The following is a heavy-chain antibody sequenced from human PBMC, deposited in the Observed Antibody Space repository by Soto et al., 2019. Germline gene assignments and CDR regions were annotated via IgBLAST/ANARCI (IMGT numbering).Heavy chain of an antibody. Sequence: APVMISCKGYRDTFANIKRLWVRQAPGQRLEWMGWINAGNGNTKYSQKFQGRVTITRDTSSSTADMELSRLRAEATAVYYCANDGGYFVWCCARGQGTRVNV. D-gene: IGHD3-9*01. V-gene: IGHV1-3*01. CDR1: RDTFANIK. J-gene: IGHJ4*02. CDR3: ANDGGYFVWCCA. CDR2: INAGNGNT.